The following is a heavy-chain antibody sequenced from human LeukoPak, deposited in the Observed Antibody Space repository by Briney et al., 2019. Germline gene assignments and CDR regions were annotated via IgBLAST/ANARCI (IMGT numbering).Heavy chain of an antibody. J-gene: IGHJ4*02. CDR2: IKSKTDGGTT. CDR3: TTDLSYYDSSGYSDY. D-gene: IGHD3-22*01. Sequence: PGGSLRLSSAASGFTFSNAWMSWVRQAPGKGLEWVGRIKSKTDGGTTDYAAPVKGRFTISRDDSKNTLYLQMNSLKTEDTAVYYCTTDLSYYDSSGYSDYWGQGTLVTVSS. V-gene: IGHV3-15*01. CDR1: GFTFSNAW.